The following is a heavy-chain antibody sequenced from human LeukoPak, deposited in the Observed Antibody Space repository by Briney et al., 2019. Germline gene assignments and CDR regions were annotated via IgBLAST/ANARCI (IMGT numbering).Heavy chain of an antibody. J-gene: IGHJ4*02. D-gene: IGHD3-22*01. CDR3: ARVKYDSSGYYGILDY. Sequence: PGGSLRLSCAASGFTFSSYSMNWVRQAPGKGLEWVSSISSSSSYIYYADSVKGRFTISRDNARKSLYLQMNSLRAEDTAVYYCARVKYDSSGYYGILDYWGQGTLVTVSS. CDR2: ISSSSSYI. CDR1: GFTFSSYS. V-gene: IGHV3-21*01.